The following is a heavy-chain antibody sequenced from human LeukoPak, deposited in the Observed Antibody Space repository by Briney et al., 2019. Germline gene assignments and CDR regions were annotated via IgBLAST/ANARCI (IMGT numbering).Heavy chain of an antibody. Sequence: AGGSLRLSCVASGFPFDRYWVSWVRQAPGKGLEWVANIKHDGSEKNFVDSVKGRFTISRDNAENSLFLQMNSLRADDTAVYFCARQPIYEAYFDFWGQGTLVTVSS. D-gene: IGHD3-16*01. V-gene: IGHV3-7*01. CDR1: GFPFDRYW. CDR3: ARQPIYEAYFDF. CDR2: IKHDGSEK. J-gene: IGHJ4*02.